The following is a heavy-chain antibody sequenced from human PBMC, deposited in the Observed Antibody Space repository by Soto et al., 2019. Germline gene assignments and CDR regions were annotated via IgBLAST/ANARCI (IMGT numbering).Heavy chain of an antibody. CDR2: ISCYNGKT. CDR3: ARDAPPPELRFLEWHNYDYNGMDV. J-gene: IGHJ6*02. CDR1: GYSFTAYG. Sequence: QVQVVQSGDEVKETGASVRVSCKTSGYSFTAYGISWVRQAPGQGLERLGWISCYNGKTKYAQKVQGRVTMTTDTSTSAAYMEVRSLRSDDTAIYYCARDAPPPELRFLEWHNYDYNGMDVWGQGTTVTLSS. D-gene: IGHD3-3*01. V-gene: IGHV1-18*01.